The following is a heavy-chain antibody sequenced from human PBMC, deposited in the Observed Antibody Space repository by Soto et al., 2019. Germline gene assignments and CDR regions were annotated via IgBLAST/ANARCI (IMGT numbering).Heavy chain of an antibody. CDR1: GGSVSNYY. Sequence: WETLSLTCTVSGGSVSNYYWTLGRQPPGKGLEWIGYVYYSGSTNYNPSLESRVTISIDASKNQFSLKMKSVTAADTAVYYCVRDYLLTGFDPWGQGALVTVSS. J-gene: IGHJ5*02. CDR3: VRDYLLTGFDP. V-gene: IGHV4-59*02. D-gene: IGHD3-9*01. CDR2: VYYSGST.